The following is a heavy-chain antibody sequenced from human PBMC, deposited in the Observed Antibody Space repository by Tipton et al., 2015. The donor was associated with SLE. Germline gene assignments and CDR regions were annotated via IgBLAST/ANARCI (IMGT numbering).Heavy chain of an antibody. D-gene: IGHD3-16*01. CDR1: GGSISSGGYY. CDR2: IYYSGST. CDR3: ARLLMGGAFDI. J-gene: IGHJ3*02. V-gene: IGHV4-31*03. Sequence: TLSLTCTVSGGSISSGGYYWSWIRQHPGKGLEWIGYIYYSGSTYYNPSLKSRVTISVDTSKNQISLKLSSVTAADTAVYYCARLLMGGAFDIWGQGAMVTVSS.